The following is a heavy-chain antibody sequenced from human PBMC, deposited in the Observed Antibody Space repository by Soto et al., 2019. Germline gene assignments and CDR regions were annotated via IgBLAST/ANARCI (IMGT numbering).Heavy chain of an antibody. J-gene: IGHJ4*02. D-gene: IGHD5-18*01. Sequence: GGSLRLSCAASGFTFSSYGMHWVRQAPGKGLEWVAVISYDGSNKYYADSVKGRFTISRDNSKNTLYLQMNSLRAEDTAVYYCAKPAGDTAMVYYFDYWGQGTLVTVSS. CDR1: GFTFSSYG. CDR2: ISYDGSNK. V-gene: IGHV3-30*18. CDR3: AKPAGDTAMVYYFDY.